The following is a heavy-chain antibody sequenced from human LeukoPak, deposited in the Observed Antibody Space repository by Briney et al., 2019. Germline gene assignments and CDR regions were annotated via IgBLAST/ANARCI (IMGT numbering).Heavy chain of an antibody. V-gene: IGHV4-59*11. D-gene: IGHD1-26*01. CDR3: ARGDASGRPGIGFDF. CDR2: FHDSEST. J-gene: IGHJ4*02. Sequence: SETLSLTCAVYGGSISSHYWSWIRQPPGKGLEWIGFFHDSESTNYNPSLKSRVSISLDTSKNQVSLWLSSVTAADTAVYYCARGDASGRPGIGFDFWGQGTLVTVSS. CDR1: GGSISSHY.